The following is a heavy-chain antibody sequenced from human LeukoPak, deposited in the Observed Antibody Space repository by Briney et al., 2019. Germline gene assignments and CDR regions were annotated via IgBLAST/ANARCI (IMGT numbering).Heavy chain of an antibody. CDR1: GGSISNYY. D-gene: IGHD3-10*01. J-gene: IGHJ4*02. V-gene: IGHV4-59*01. CDR3: ARGGFGELLFDY. Sequence: SETLSLTCTVSGGSISNYYWYWMRQPPGKGLEWIGHTYYSGNANYNPSLKSRVTISVDTSKNQFSLNLSSVTAADTAVYYCARGGFGELLFDYWGQGTLVTVSS. CDR2: TYYSGNA.